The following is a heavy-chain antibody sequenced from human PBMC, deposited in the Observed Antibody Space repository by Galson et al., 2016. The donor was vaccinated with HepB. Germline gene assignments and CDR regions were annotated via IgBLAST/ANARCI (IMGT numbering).Heavy chain of an antibody. Sequence: SVKLSCKASGYIFTAHYMHWVRQAPGQGLEWMGIINPSRGSTSYTQKFHGRITMTSDSSTNTVYMELSSLTYEDTAVYFCARAASEIPRVISDSWGQGSLVIVSS. CDR2: INPSRGST. V-gene: IGHV1-46*01. CDR1: GYIFTAHY. CDR3: ARAASEIPRVISDS. D-gene: IGHD2-21*01. J-gene: IGHJ4*02.